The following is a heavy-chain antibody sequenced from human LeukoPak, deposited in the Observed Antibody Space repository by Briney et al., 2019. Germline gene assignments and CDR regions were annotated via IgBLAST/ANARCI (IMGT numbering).Heavy chain of an antibody. CDR3: ARDLPDLTYYYDSSGLDY. Sequence: GASVKVSCKASGGTFSSYAISWVRQAPGQGLEWMGGIIPIFGTANYAQKFQGRVTMTTDTSTSTAYMELKSLRSDDTAVYSCARDLPDLTYYYDSSGLDYWGQGTLVTVSS. J-gene: IGHJ4*02. D-gene: IGHD3-22*01. CDR1: GGTFSSYA. V-gene: IGHV1-69*05. CDR2: IIPIFGTA.